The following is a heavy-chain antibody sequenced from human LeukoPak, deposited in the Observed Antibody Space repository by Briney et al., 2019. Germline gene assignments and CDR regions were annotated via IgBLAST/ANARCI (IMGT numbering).Heavy chain of an antibody. D-gene: IGHD6-13*01. J-gene: IGHJ5*02. CDR3: ASQYSSSFWFDP. Sequence: SETLSLTCTVSGGSISSYYWSWLRQPPGKGLEWIGYIYTSGSTNYTPSLKSRVTISVDTSKNQFSLKLSSVTAADTAVYYCASQYSSSFWFDPWGQGTLVTVSS. CDR1: GGSISSYY. CDR2: IYTSGST. V-gene: IGHV4-4*09.